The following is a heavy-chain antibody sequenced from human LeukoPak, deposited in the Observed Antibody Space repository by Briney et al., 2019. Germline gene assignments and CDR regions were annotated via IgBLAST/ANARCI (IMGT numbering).Heavy chain of an antibody. J-gene: IGHJ4*02. CDR1: GFTFSSYG. CDR3: AKDGTYGSGSYYNWDYFDY. V-gene: IGHV3-30*18. Sequence: GRSLRLSCAASGFTFSSYGMHWVRQAPGKGLEWVAVISYDGSNKYYADSVKGRFTISRDNSKNTLYLQMNSLRAEDTAVYYCAKDGTYGSGSYYNWDYFDYWGQGTLVTVSS. D-gene: IGHD3-10*01. CDR2: ISYDGSNK.